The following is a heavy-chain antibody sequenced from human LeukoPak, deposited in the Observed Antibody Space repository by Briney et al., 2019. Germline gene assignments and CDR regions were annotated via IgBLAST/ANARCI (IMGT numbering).Heavy chain of an antibody. CDR3: ARGWFGELSSPGSP. D-gene: IGHD3-10*01. CDR1: GYTFTGYY. J-gene: IGHJ5*02. V-gene: IGHV1-2*02. CDR2: INPNRGGT. Sequence: ASVTVTSKASGYTFTGYYMHWVRQAPGQGLEWMGWINPNRGGTNYAQKFQGRVTMTRDTSISTAYMELSRLRSDDTAVYYCARGWFGELSSPGSPWGQGTLVTVSS.